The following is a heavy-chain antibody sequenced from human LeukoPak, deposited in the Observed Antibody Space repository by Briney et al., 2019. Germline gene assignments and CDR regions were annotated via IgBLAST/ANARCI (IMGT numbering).Heavy chain of an antibody. Sequence: ASVKVSCKASGYTFTSCGISWVRQAPGQGLEWMGWISAYNGNTNYAQKLQDRVTMTTDTSTSTAYMELRGLRSDDTAVYYCARAGGYYYDSSGYTLPDAFDIWGQGTMVTVSS. CDR1: GYTFTSCG. CDR2: ISAYNGNT. J-gene: IGHJ3*02. D-gene: IGHD3-22*01. CDR3: ARAGGYYYDSSGYTLPDAFDI. V-gene: IGHV1-18*01.